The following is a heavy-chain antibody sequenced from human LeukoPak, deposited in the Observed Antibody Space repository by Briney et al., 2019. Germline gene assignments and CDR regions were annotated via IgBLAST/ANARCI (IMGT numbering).Heavy chain of an antibody. Sequence: GSLRLSCAASGFTFSSYWMHWVRHTPGKGLVGVSRIKGDGSSTSYADSVKGRFTISRDNAKNTLYLQMNSLRAEDTAVYYCARDGYSFGHDFDYWGQGTLVTVSS. CDR1: GFTFSSYW. V-gene: IGHV3-74*01. J-gene: IGHJ4*02. D-gene: IGHD5-18*01. CDR3: ARDGYSFGHDFDY. CDR2: IKGDGSST.